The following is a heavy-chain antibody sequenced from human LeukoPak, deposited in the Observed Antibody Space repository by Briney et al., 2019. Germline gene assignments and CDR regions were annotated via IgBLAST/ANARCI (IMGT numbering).Heavy chain of an antibody. CDR2: IYYSGST. J-gene: IGHJ4*02. CDR3: VRRTSGSYSDY. CDR1: GGSISSYY. D-gene: IGHD1-26*01. V-gene: IGHV4-59*08. Sequence: SETLSLTCTVSGGSISSYYWSWIRQPPGKGLEWIGYIYYSGSTNYNPSLKSRVTISVDTSKNQFSLKLNSVTAADTAVYYCVRRTSGSYSDYWGQGTLVTVSS.